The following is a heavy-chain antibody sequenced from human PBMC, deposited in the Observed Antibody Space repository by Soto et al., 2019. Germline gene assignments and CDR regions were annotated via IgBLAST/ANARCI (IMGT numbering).Heavy chain of an antibody. CDR1: VFTVSSNY. V-gene: IGHV3-53*01. CDR3: ARGSYGPEADAFDI. Sequence: VGSLRLSCAASVFTVSSNYMSCVRHSPGKWLEWVSVIYSGGSTYYADSVKGRFTISRDSSKNTLYLQMNSLRAGDTAVYYCARGSYGPEADAFDIWGQGTMVIVSS. CDR2: IYSGGST. D-gene: IGHD5-18*01. J-gene: IGHJ3*02.